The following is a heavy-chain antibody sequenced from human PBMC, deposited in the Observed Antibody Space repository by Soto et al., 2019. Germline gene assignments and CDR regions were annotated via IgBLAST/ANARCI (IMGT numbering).Heavy chain of an antibody. CDR1: GFTFSNAW. CDR2: IKSKTDGGTT. Sequence: VQLVESGGGLVKPGGSLRLSCAASGFTFSNAWMNWVRQAPGKGLEWVGRIKSKTDGGTTDYAAPVKGRFTISRDDSKNTLYLQMNSLKTEDTAVYYCTTDPTYYDILTGSPLFDYWGQGTLVTVSS. V-gene: IGHV3-15*07. D-gene: IGHD3-9*01. CDR3: TTDPTYYDILTGSPLFDY. J-gene: IGHJ4*02.